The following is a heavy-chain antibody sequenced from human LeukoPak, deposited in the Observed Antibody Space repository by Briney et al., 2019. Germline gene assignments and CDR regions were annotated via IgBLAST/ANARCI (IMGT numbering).Heavy chain of an antibody. V-gene: IGHV3-49*03. J-gene: IGHJ5*02. CDR3: TRDEGPYYDILTGYPQGFDP. D-gene: IGHD3-9*01. CDR1: GFTFGDYA. Sequence: GGSLRLSCTASGFTFGDYAMSWFRQAPGKGLEWVGFIRSKAYGGTTEYAASVKCRFTISRDDSKSIAYLQMNSLKTEDTAVYYCTRDEGPYYDILTGYPQGFDPWGQGTLVTVSS. CDR2: IRSKAYGGTT.